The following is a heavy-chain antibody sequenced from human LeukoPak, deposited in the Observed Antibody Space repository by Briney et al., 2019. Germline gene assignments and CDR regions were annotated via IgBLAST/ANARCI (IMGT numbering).Heavy chain of an antibody. CDR1: GGSFSRSF. V-gene: IGHV4-34*01. D-gene: IGHD3-16*01. Sequence: SETLSLTCAVYGGSFSRSFWSWIRQPPGKGLEWIGEINHSGSTNYNPSLKSRVTISVDPSKSQFSLNLSSVTAADTAVYYCAREVLLGYYYMDVWGKGTTVTVSS. CDR3: AREVLLGYYYMDV. J-gene: IGHJ6*03. CDR2: INHSGST.